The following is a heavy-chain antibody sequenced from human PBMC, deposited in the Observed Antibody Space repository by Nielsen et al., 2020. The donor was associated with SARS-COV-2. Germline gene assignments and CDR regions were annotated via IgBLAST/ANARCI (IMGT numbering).Heavy chain of an antibody. J-gene: IGHJ6*03. CDR1: GFTFSSYG. Sequence: GESLKISCAASGFTFSSYGMHWVRQAPGKGLEWVAVISYDGSNKYYADSVKGRFTISRGNSKNTLYLQMNSLGAEDTAVYYCAKDGPRVNSGSYDYYYYMDVWGQGTTVTVSS. CDR2: ISYDGSNK. V-gene: IGHV3-30*18. D-gene: IGHD1-26*01. CDR3: AKDGPRVNSGSYDYYYYMDV.